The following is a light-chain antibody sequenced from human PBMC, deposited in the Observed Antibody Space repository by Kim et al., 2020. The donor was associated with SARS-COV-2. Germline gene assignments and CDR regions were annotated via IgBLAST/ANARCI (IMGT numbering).Light chain of an antibody. CDR3: CTYAATYAVV. CDR2: DVS. Sequence: QSALTQPRPVSGSPGQSVTISCTGTSSDVGGYNYVSWYQQHPGKAPKLMIYDVSKRPSGVPDRFSGSKSGNTASLTVSVLQAEDEADYYCCTYAATYAVVLGGGTKRSVL. J-gene: IGLJ2*01. CDR1: SSDVGGYNY. V-gene: IGLV2-11*01.